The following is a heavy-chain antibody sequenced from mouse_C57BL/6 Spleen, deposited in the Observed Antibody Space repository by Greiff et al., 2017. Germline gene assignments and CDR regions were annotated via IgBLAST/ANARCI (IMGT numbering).Heavy chain of an antibody. D-gene: IGHD1-1*01. CDR1: GYNFTSYW. V-gene: IGHV1-55*01. Sequence: QVQLQQPGAELVKPGASVKMSCKASGYNFTSYWITWVKQRPGQGLEWIGDIYPGSGSTNDNEKFKSKATLTVDTSSSTAYMQLSSLTSEDSAVYYCARGGVVADWYFDVWGTGTTVTVSS. J-gene: IGHJ1*03. CDR3: ARGGVVADWYFDV. CDR2: IYPGSGST.